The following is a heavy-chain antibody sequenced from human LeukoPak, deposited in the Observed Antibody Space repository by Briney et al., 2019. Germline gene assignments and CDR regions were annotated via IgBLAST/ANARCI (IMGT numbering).Heavy chain of an antibody. V-gene: IGHV3-74*01. CDR3: ARAAGPIDAFDI. Sequence: GGSLRLSCAASGFTFSSYWMHWVRQAPGKGLVWVSRINSDGSSTSYADSVKGRFTISRDNAKNTLYLPMNSLRAEDTAVYYCARAAGPIDAFDIWGQGTMVTVSS. CDR1: GFTFSSYW. J-gene: IGHJ3*02. CDR2: INSDGSST.